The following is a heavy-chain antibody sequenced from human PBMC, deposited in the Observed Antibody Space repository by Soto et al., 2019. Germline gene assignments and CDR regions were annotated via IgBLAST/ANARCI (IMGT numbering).Heavy chain of an antibody. J-gene: IGHJ3*01. CDR1: GDTFNSYG. CDR3: ARDLADVHLWDAFDV. CDR2: IVPMFGTT. Sequence: VQLVQSGPELKKPGSSLKVSCKAPGDTFNSYGISWVRQAPGQGLEWMGGIVPMFGTTNLALKFEDRVTITADELTTTVYMEIRGLTSEDTAVYYCARDLADVHLWDAFDVWGHGTRVTVSS. V-gene: IGHV1-69*01. D-gene: IGHD6-13*01.